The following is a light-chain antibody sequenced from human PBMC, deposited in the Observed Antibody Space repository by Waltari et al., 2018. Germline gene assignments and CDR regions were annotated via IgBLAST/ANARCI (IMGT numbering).Light chain of an antibody. V-gene: IGLV2-23*01. CDR2: EGN. CDR1: TSDVGSYNL. Sequence: QSALTQPASVSGSPGQSITISCTGTTSDVGSYNLVSWYQQHPGEVPKFIIYEGNKRPSGGSNRFSGSKSGNTASLTISGLQPEDEADYYCCSYGGASIRIFGGGTKVTVL. CDR3: CSYGGASIRI. J-gene: IGLJ2*01.